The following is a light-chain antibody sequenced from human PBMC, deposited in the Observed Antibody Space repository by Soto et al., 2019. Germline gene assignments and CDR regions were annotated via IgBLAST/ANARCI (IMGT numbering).Light chain of an antibody. J-gene: IGLJ2*01. V-gene: IGLV2-8*01. Sequence: QSVLTQPPSASGSPGQSVTISCTGTRSDVGGYNYVSWYQQLPGKAPKLMIYEVTKRPSGVPDRFSASKSGNTASLTVSGLQAEDEADYFCSSYAGDNVVFGGGTKVTVL. CDR2: EVT. CDR3: SSYAGDNVV. CDR1: RSDVGGYNY.